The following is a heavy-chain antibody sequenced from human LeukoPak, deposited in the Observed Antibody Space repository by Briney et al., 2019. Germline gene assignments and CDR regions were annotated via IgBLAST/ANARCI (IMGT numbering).Heavy chain of an antibody. J-gene: IGHJ6*02. Sequence: PGGSLRLSCAASGSTFDDYAMHWVRQAPGKGLEWVSGISWSSGSIGYADSVKGRFTISRENAKNSLYLQMNSLRAGDTAVYYCARGTLRNGFYYYYYGMDVWGQGTTVTVSS. D-gene: IGHD5-24*01. CDR3: ARGTLRNGFYYYYYGMDV. CDR1: GSTFDDYA. CDR2: ISWSSGSI. V-gene: IGHV3-9*01.